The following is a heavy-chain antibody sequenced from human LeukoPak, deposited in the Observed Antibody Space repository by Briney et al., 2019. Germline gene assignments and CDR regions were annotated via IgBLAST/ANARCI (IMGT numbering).Heavy chain of an antibody. V-gene: IGHV4-59*01. D-gene: IGHD1-20*01. CDR2: IYYSGST. Sequence: SETLSLTCTVPGGSISSYYWSWIRQPPGKGLEWIGYIYYSGSTNYNPSLKSRVTISVDTSKNQFSLKLSSVTAADTAVYYCATNYNWNYWYFDLWGRGTLVTVSS. J-gene: IGHJ2*01. CDR3: ATNYNWNYWYFDL. CDR1: GGSISSYY.